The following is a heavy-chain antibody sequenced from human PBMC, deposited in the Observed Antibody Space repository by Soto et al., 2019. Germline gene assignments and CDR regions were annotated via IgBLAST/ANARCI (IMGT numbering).Heavy chain of an antibody. CDR2: ISGLGRGT. Sequence: GGSLRLSCEASGFSLSDYAMSWVRQAPGEGLVWVSTISGLGRGTYYADSVKGRFSISRDNSKNTVYLQMNNLRDDDTAVYYCGKDPVYSNGGPILLPYRGQRTPDTGSS. V-gene: IGHV3-23*01. CDR1: GFSLSDYA. D-gene: IGHD2-15*01. J-gene: IGHJ4*02. CDR3: GKDPVYSNGGPILLPY.